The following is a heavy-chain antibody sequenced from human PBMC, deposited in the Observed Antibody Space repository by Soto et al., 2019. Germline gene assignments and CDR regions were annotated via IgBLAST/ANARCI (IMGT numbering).Heavy chain of an antibody. CDR1: GFTFSSYG. D-gene: IGHD1-26*01. V-gene: IGHV3-33*01. Sequence: QVQLVESGGGVVQPGRSLRLSCAASGFTFSSYGMHWVRQAPGKGLEWVAVIWYDGSNKYYADSVKGRFTISRDNSKNTLYLQMNSLRPEDTAVYYCARDLHPGIGGSSNYWGQGTLVTVSS. CDR2: IWYDGSNK. CDR3: ARDLHPGIGGSSNY. J-gene: IGHJ4*02.